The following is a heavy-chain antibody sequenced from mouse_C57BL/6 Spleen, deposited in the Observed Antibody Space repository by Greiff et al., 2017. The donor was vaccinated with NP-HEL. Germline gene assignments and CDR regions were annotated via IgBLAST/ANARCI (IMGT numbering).Heavy chain of an antibody. CDR3: ARENYGNHYFDY. D-gene: IGHD2-1*01. CDR2: IDPSDSET. Sequence: VQLQQPGAELVRPGSSVKLSCKASGYTFTSYWMHWVKQRPIQGLEWIGNIDPSDSETHYNQKFKDKATLTVDKSSSTAYMQLSSLTSEDSAVYYCARENYGNHYFDYWGQGTTLTVSS. CDR1: GYTFTSYW. V-gene: IGHV1-52*01. J-gene: IGHJ2*01.